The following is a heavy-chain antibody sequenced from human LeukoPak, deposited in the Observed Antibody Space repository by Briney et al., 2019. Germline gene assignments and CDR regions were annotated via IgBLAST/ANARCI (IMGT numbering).Heavy chain of an antibody. CDR2: IHPSGIA. CDR3: VRDEYRDV. CDR1: GASINKDY. J-gene: IGHJ6*04. D-gene: IGHD2/OR15-2a*01. V-gene: IGHV4-4*07. Sequence: SETLSLTCTVSGASINKDYWAWIRQPAAKGLEWIGRIHPSGIAHQNPSLRGRVTMSIDASKNQFSLNLSSVTAADTAVYYCVRDEYRDVWAKGPRPPSPQ.